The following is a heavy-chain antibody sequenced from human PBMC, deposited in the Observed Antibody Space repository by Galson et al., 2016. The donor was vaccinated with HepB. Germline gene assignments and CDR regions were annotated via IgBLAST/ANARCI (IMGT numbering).Heavy chain of an antibody. Sequence: LSLTCTVSGGSITSDGYYWSWIRQHPGKGLEWIGYIYYRGTTYYNLSLKSRVTISVDPSKNQFSLKLSSVTAADTAVYYCARVGRLDFWSGFYVPPFDYWGQGTLVAVSS. CDR3: ARVGRLDFWSGFYVPPFDY. D-gene: IGHD3-3*01. J-gene: IGHJ4*02. CDR2: IYYRGTT. V-gene: IGHV4-31*03. CDR1: GGSITSDGYY.